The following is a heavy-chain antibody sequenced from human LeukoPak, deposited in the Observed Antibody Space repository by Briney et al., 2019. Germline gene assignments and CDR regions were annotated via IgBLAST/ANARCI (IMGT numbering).Heavy chain of an antibody. J-gene: IGHJ4*02. Sequence: IPSETLSLTCTVSGGSISSYYWSWIRQPPGKGLEWIGYISYSGSTNYNPSLKSRVTISLDTSKNQFSLRLSSVTAADTAVYYCARGHSSSWYYLDYWGQGTLVTVSS. V-gene: IGHV4-59*01. CDR2: ISYSGST. D-gene: IGHD6-13*01. CDR3: ARGHSSSWYYLDY. CDR1: GGSISSYY.